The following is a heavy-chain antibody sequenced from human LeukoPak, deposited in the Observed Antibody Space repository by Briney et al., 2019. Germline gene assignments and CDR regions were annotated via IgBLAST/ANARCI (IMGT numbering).Heavy chain of an antibody. CDR3: AKDTSFDY. CDR1: GFTFSSYG. CDR2: ISYDGSNK. Sequence: QTGGSLRLSCAASGFTFSSYGMHWVRQAPGKGLEWVAVISYDGSNKYYADSVKGRFTISRDNSKNTLYLQMNSLRAEDAAVYYCAKDTSFDYWGQGTLVTVSS. V-gene: IGHV3-30*18. D-gene: IGHD2-2*01. J-gene: IGHJ4*02.